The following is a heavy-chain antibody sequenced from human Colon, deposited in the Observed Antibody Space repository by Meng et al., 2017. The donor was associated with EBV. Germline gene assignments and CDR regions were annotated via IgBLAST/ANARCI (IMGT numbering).Heavy chain of an antibody. CDR2: IYHSGST. CDR1: GGSLSRRNW. J-gene: IGHJ4*02. V-gene: IGHV4-4*02. CDR3: ARVGAYCGGDCYHPR. D-gene: IGHD2-21*02. Sequence: QGHLQGPGPALVKPSGTLSLTCAVSGGSLSRRNWWSWVRQPPGKGLEWIGEIYHSGSTNYNPSLKSRVTISVDESKNQFSLRLSSVTAADTAVYYCARVGAYCGGDCYHPRWGQGTLVTVSS.